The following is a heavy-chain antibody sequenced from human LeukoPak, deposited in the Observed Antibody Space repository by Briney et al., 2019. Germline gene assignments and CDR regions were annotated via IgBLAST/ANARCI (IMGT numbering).Heavy chain of an antibody. J-gene: IGHJ3*02. Sequence: GRSLRLSCAASGFTFDDYAMHWVRQAPGKGLEWVSGISWNSGSIGYADSVKGRFTISRDNAKNSLYLQMNSLRAEDTALYYCAKEAGPKYYCDSSGYYYWNSAFDIWGQGTMVTVSS. V-gene: IGHV3-9*01. CDR2: ISWNSGSI. CDR3: AKEAGPKYYCDSSGYYYWNSAFDI. D-gene: IGHD3-22*01. CDR1: GFTFDDYA.